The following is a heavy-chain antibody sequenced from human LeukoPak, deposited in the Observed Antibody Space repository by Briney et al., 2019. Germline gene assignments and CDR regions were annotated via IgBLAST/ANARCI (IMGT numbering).Heavy chain of an antibody. J-gene: IGHJ4*02. Sequence: ASVKVSCKASGYTFTSYGISWVRQAPGQGLEWMGWINPNSGGTNYAQKFQGRVTMTRDTSISTAYMELSRLRSDDTAVYYCARGGSGSYPFDYWGQGTLVTVSS. D-gene: IGHD3-10*01. CDR2: INPNSGGT. CDR3: ARGGSGSYPFDY. CDR1: GYTFTSYG. V-gene: IGHV1-2*02.